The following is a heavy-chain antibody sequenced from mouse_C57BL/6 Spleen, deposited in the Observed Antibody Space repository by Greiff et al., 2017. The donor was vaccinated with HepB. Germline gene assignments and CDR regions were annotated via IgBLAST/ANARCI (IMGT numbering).Heavy chain of an antibody. V-gene: IGHV1-64*01. CDR2: IHPNSGST. Sequence: QVQLQQSGAELVKPGASVKLSCKASGYTFTSYWMHWVKQRPGQGLEWIGMIHPNSGSTNYNEKFKSKATLTVDKSSSTAYMQLSSLTSEDSAVYYCAREGYSNYVAWFAYWGQGTLVTVSA. D-gene: IGHD2-5*01. CDR1: GYTFTSYW. CDR3: AREGYSNYVAWFAY. J-gene: IGHJ3*01.